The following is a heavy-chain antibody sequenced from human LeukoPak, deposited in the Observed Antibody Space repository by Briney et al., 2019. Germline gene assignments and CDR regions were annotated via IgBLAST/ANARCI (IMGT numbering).Heavy chain of an antibody. CDR3: ARSSMDV. Sequence: GGSLRLSCVASGVSVSSNYMSWVREAPGKGLEWVSVIYSGGTTYYADSVKGRFTISRDNSKNTLYLQMNSLRAEDTAVYYCARSSMDVWGQGTTVTVSS. V-gene: IGHV3-53*01. CDR2: IYSGGTT. CDR1: GVSVSSNY. J-gene: IGHJ6*02. D-gene: IGHD1-26*01.